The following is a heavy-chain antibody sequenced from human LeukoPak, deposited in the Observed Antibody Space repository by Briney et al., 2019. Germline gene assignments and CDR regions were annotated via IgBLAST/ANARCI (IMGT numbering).Heavy chain of an antibody. CDR1: GFTFSSYW. J-gene: IGHJ4*02. CDR2: IKQDGSEK. V-gene: IGHV3-7*01. Sequence: GGSLRLSCAASGFTFSSYWMSWVRQAPGKGLESVANIKQDGSEKYYVDSVKGRFTISRDNAKNSLYLQMNSLGAKDTAVYYCATVDYSYGYWGQGTLVTVSS. D-gene: IGHD5-18*01. CDR3: ATVDYSYGY.